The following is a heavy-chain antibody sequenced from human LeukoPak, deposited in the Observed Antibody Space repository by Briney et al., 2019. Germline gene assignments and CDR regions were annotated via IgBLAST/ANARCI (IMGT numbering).Heavy chain of an antibody. D-gene: IGHD4-17*01. J-gene: IGHJ4*02. CDR2: ISSSSSYI. V-gene: IGHV3-21*01. Sequence: PGGSLRLSCAASGFTFSSYSMNWVRQAPGKGLEWVSSISSSSSYIYYADSVKGRFTISRDNAKNPLYLQMNSLRAEDTAVYYCARDNYGDYIIDYWGQGTLVTVSS. CDR1: GFTFSSYS. CDR3: ARDNYGDYIIDY.